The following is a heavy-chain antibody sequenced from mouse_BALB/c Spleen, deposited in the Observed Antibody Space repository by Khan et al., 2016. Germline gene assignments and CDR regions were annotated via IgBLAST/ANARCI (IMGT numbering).Heavy chain of an antibody. V-gene: IGHV5-6-5*01. CDR2: ISTGGTT. CDR1: GFTFSDYA. CDR3: SREENAMDY. J-gene: IGHJ4*01. Sequence: EVELVESGGGLVKPGGSLKLSCAASGFTFSDYAMSWVRQTPEKRLAWVASISTGGTTHYPDSMKGRFTISRDIARNVLSLQMSILRSEYTGMYYCSREENAMDYLGQGTSVTVSS.